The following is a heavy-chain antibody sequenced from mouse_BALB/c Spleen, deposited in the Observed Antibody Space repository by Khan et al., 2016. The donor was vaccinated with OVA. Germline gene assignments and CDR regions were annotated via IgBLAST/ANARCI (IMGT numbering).Heavy chain of an antibody. D-gene: IGHD2-14*01. J-gene: IGHJ4*01. CDR3: ARAYYRYDGYYAMDY. CDR2: IWGGGGT. CDR1: GFSLSRYN. Sequence: VQLKDSGPGLVSPSQSLSITCTVSGFSLSRYNIHWVRQPPGKGLEWLGMIWGGGGTDYNSTPNSRLSISKDNSKSQVFLKMNSLQTDDTAMYYCARAYYRYDGYYAMDYWGQGTSVTVSS. V-gene: IGHV2-6-4*01.